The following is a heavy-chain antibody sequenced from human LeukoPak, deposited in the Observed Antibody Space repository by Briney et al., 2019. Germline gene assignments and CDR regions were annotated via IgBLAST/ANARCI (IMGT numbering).Heavy chain of an antibody. V-gene: IGHV1-18*01. Sequence: ASVKVSCKASGYTFTTYGISWVRQAPGQGLDWMGWISAYNGNTNYAQKLQGRVTMTTDTSTSTAYMELRSLRSDDTAAYYCARDFDSGTSFDPWGQGTLVTVSS. J-gene: IGHJ5*02. CDR1: GYTFTTYG. CDR3: ARDFDSGTSFDP. D-gene: IGHD1-26*01. CDR2: ISAYNGNT.